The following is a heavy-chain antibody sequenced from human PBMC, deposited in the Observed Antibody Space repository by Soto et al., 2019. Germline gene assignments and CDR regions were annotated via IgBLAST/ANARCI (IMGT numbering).Heavy chain of an antibody. V-gene: IGHV3-23*01. CDR3: AKGRGGAYYYYGLDV. D-gene: IGHD3-10*01. J-gene: IGHJ6*02. Sequence: EVQLLESGGGLVQPVESLTLSCAASGFTFNTYAMTWARRAPGKGLEWVSAISGSGATTYVADSVKGRFTISRDNSKDTLYLQMNSLRAEDTAIYYCAKGRGGAYYYYGLDVWGQGTTVTVSS. CDR1: GFTFNTYA. CDR2: ISGSGATT.